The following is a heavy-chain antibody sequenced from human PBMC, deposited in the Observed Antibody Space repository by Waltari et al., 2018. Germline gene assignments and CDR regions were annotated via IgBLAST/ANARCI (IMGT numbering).Heavy chain of an antibody. D-gene: IGHD4-17*01. CDR1: SYSITDGYY. J-gene: IGHJ3*02. V-gene: IGHV4-38-2*02. CDR3: AREVAYGDYLGRFDI. Sequence: QVQLQESGPGLVKPSETLSLTCIVSSYSITDGYYWGWIRQTPGQGLEWLGSIHHSGSAYYNAPRRSLATRSVDTSKNQFSLRLRSVTAADTALYYCAREVAYGDYLGRFDIWGQGTTVTVSS. CDR2: IHHSGSA.